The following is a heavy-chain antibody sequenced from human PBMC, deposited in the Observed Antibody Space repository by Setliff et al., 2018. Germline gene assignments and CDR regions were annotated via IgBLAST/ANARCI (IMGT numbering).Heavy chain of an antibody. D-gene: IGHD3-16*01. CDR2: IHDSGNPT. V-gene: IGHV3-11*01. J-gene: IGHJ4*02. CDR3: ARTTGYRLEGDFDY. CDR1: GFTFSNYY. Sequence: GGSLRLSCAASGFTFSNYYMTWIRQAPGKGLEWISYIHDSGNPTYYADSVKGRFTVSRDNAKNSLYLQMTSLRAEDTAIYYCARTTGYRLEGDFDYWGQGTLDTVSS.